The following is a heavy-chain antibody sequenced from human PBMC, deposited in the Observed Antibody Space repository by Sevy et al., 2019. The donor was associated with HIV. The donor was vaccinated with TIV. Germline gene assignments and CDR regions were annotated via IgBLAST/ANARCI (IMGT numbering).Heavy chain of an antibody. V-gene: IGHV3-73*01. CDR1: GFTFSGSA. D-gene: IGHD6-13*01. J-gene: IGHJ5*02. CDR3: TRHGGSSSFWNWFDP. CDR2: IRSKANSYAK. Sequence: GGSLRLSCAASGFTFSGSAMHWVRQASGKGLEWVGRIRSKANSYAKAYAASVKGRFTTSRDDSKNTAYLQMNSLKTEDTAVYYCTRHGGSSSFWNWFDPWGQGTLVTVSS.